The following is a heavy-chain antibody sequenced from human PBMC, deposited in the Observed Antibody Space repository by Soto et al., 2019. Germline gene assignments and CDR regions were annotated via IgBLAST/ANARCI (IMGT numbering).Heavy chain of an antibody. Sequence: GGSLRLSCAASGFTFDDYAMNWVRQVPGKGLEWVSGISWNSGSIGYADSVKGRFTISRDNAKNSLYLQMNSLRAEDTALYYCAKDLRYDFWYVFDIWGQGTMVTVSS. CDR2: ISWNSGSI. V-gene: IGHV3-9*01. CDR3: AKDLRYDFWYVFDI. J-gene: IGHJ3*02. D-gene: IGHD3-3*01. CDR1: GFTFDDYA.